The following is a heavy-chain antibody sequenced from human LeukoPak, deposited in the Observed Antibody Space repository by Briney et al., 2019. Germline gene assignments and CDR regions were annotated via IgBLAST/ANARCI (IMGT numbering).Heavy chain of an antibody. J-gene: IGHJ3*02. CDR1: GFTFSSYE. CDR3: ARDCSGGRCYSDAFDI. D-gene: IGHD2-15*01. CDR2: ISSSTTTI. V-gene: IGHV3-48*01. Sequence: GGSLRLSCAASGFTFSSYEMNWVRQAPGKGLEWVSYISSSTTTIYYADSVKGRFTISRDNAKNSLYLQMTSLRAEDTAVYYCARDCSGGRCYSDAFDIWGQGTLVTVSS.